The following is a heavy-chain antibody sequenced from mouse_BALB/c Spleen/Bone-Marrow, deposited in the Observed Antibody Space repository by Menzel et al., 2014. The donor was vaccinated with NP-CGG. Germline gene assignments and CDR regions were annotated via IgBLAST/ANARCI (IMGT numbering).Heavy chain of an antibody. CDR1: GYAFSRYW. D-gene: IGHD1-1*01. CDR3: ARWGYGSSHVGYFDV. V-gene: IGHV1-9*01. Sequence: QVQLQQSGAELMKPGASVKISCKATGYAFSRYWIEWVKQRPGHGLEWIGEILPGSGSTNYNEKFKGKATFTADTSSNTAYMQLRSLTSEDSAVYYCARWGYGSSHVGYFDVWGAGTTVTVSS. CDR2: ILPGSGST. J-gene: IGHJ1*01.